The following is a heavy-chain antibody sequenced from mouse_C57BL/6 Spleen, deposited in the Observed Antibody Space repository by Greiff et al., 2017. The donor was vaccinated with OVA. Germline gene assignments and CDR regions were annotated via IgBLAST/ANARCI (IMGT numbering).Heavy chain of an antibody. V-gene: IGHV1-55*01. CDR3: ARGYYSNLWFAY. J-gene: IGHJ3*01. CDR2: IYPGSGST. Sequence: VQLQQPGAELVKPGASVKMSCKASGYTFTSYWITWVKQRPGQGLEWIGDIYPGSGSTNYNEKFKSKATLTVDTSSSTAYMQLSSLTSEDSAVYYCARGYYSNLWFAYWGQGTLVTVSA. D-gene: IGHD2-5*01. CDR1: GYTFTSYW.